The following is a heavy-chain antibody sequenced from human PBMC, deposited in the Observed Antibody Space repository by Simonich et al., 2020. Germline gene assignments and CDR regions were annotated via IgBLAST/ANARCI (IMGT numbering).Heavy chain of an antibody. D-gene: IGHD1-26*01. CDR1: GYTFTGYY. CDR3: ARDLRGSYYYYYYMDV. CDR2: INPNSGGT. J-gene: IGHJ6*03. V-gene: IGHV1-2*02. Sequence: QVQLVQSGAEVKKPGASVKVSCKASGYTFTGYYMHWVRQAPGQGLEWMGGINPNSGGTNNAQKFQGRVTMTRDTSISTAYMELSRLRSDDTAVYYCARDLRGSYYYYYYMDVWGKGTTVTVSS.